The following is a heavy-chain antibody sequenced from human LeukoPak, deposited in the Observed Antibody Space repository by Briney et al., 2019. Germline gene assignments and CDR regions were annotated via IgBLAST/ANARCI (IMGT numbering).Heavy chain of an antibody. CDR2: ISSSSSYI. D-gene: IGHD6-13*01. Sequence: PGGSLRLSGAASGFTFSSYSMNWVRQAPGKGLEWVSSISSSSSYIYYADSVKGRFTISRDNAKNSLYLQMNSLRAEDTAVYYCAREVPQQLGAFDIWGQGTMVAVSS. CDR3: AREVPQQLGAFDI. J-gene: IGHJ3*02. CDR1: GFTFSSYS. V-gene: IGHV3-21*01.